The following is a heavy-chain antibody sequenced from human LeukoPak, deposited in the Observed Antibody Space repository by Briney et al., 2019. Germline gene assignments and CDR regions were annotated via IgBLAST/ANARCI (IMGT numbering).Heavy chain of an antibody. V-gene: IGHV4-59*08. CDR2: IKHSGST. D-gene: IGHD5-24*01. CDR3: VKLESRAVYTYFDY. J-gene: IGHJ4*02. CDR1: GGSISSYY. Sequence: SETLSLTCTVSGGSISSYYWSCLRQPPGKGLEYIGYIKHSGSTNYNPSLKSRVTMSVDTSKNQFSLKLSSVAAADTAEYYCVKLESRAVYTYFDYWGQGTLVTVFS.